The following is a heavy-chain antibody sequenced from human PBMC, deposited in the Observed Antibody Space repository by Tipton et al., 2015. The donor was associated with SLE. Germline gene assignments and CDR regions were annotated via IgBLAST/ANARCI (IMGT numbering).Heavy chain of an antibody. Sequence: SLRLSCAASGFAVSSYGMHWVRQTPGGGLEWVAVISSDGSNKYYADSVKGRFTISRDISEDTLYLHMNSLRAEDTAVYYCARDSKWESFHFFDSWGQGTLVTVSP. CDR3: ARDSKWESFHFFDS. D-gene: IGHD1-26*01. J-gene: IGHJ4*02. CDR1: GFAVSSYG. V-gene: IGHV3-30*03. CDR2: ISSDGSNK.